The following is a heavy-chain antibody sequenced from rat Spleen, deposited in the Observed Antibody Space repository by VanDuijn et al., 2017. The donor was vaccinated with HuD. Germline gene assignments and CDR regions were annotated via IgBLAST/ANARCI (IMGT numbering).Heavy chain of an antibody. D-gene: IGHD1-9*01. Sequence: QVQLKESGPGLVQPSQTLSLTCTVSGFSLTSNSVHWVRQPPGKGLEWMGGIWGDGSTDYNSALKSRLSISRDTSKSQVFLKMNSLQTDDTAIYFCTRSGTTGIQKYVMDAWGQGASVTVSS. CDR2: IWGDGST. V-gene: IGHV2-1*01. CDR3: TRSGTTGIQKYVMDA. J-gene: IGHJ4*01. CDR1: GFSLTSNS.